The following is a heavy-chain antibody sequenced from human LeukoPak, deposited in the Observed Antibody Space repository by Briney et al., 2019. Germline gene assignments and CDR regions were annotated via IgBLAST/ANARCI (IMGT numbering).Heavy chain of an antibody. D-gene: IGHD5-24*01. CDR2: IYYSGST. V-gene: IGHV4-34*01. J-gene: IGHJ5*02. CDR3: ARRDNRDNYNSP. Sequence: SETLSLTCAVYGGSFSGYYWSWIRQPPGKGLEWIGSIYYSGSTYYNPSLKSRVTISVDTSKNQFSLKLSSVTAADTAVYYCARRDNRDNYNSPWGQGTLVTVSS. CDR1: GGSFSGYY.